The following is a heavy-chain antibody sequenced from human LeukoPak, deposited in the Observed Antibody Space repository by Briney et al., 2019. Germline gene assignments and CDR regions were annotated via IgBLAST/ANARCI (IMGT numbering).Heavy chain of an antibody. D-gene: IGHD3-9*01. CDR3: AKVKGYFDWLLRVDAFDI. J-gene: IGHJ3*02. Sequence: GGPLRLSCAASGFTFSSYAMSWVRQAPGKGLEWVSAISGSGGSTYYADSVKGRFTISRDNSKNTLYLQMNSLRAEDTAVYYCAKVKGYFDWLLRVDAFDIWGQGTMVTVSS. CDR2: ISGSGGST. CDR1: GFTFSSYA. V-gene: IGHV3-23*01.